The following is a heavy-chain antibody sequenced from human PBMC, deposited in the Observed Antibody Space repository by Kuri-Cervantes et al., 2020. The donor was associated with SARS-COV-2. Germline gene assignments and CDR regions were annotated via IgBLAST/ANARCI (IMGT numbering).Heavy chain of an antibody. CDR3: AKGKTGDSR. CDR2: IRYDGDNK. V-gene: IGHV3-30*02. Sequence: GGSLRLSCAASGFIFSNYGMHWVRQAPGKGPEWLAFIRYDGDNKYYADSVKGRFTISRDNPKNTLYLQMNSLRPEDTAVYYCAKGKTGDSRWGQGTLVTVSS. J-gene: IGHJ4*02. CDR1: GFIFSNYG. D-gene: IGHD7-27*01.